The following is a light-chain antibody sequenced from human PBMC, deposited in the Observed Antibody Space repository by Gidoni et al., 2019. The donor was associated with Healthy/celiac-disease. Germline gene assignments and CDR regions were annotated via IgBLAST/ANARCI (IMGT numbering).Light chain of an antibody. CDR2: DAS. V-gene: IGKV3-11*01. J-gene: IGKJ2*01. CDR1: QSVSSY. Sequence: EIVLTKSPATLSLSPGERATLSCRASQSVSSYLAWYQQKPGQAPRLLIYDASNRATGIPARFSGSGSGTDFTLTISSLEPEDFAVYYCQQRSNWPLMYTFXXXTKLEIK. CDR3: QQRSNWPLMYT.